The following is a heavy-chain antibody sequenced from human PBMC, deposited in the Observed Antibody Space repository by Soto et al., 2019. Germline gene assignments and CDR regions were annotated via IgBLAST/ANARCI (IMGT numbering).Heavy chain of an antibody. D-gene: IGHD2-2*01. CDR3: ARGGGYQLLTGVYYYYGMDV. CDR2: IDPRDSNI. CDR1: GYTFSSSW. Sequence: PGESLKISCKASGYTFSSSWISWVRQTPGKGLEWMGSIDPRDSNIHYSPSFQGRVTISGDTSISTASVQMNSLRAEDTAVYYCARGGGYQLLTGVYYYYGMDVWGQGTTVTVS. V-gene: IGHV5-10-1*01. J-gene: IGHJ6*02.